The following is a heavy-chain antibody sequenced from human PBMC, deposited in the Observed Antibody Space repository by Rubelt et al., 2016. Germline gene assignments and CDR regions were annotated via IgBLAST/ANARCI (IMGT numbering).Heavy chain of an antibody. Sequence: QLQLQESGPGLVKPSETLSLTCTVSGGSISSSSYYWGWIRQPPGKGLEWIGSIYYSGSTNYNPSLKSRVTISVDTSKNQFSLKLSSVTAADTAVYYCASGRDGYNFWYFDLWGRGTLVTVSS. CDR1: GGSISSSSYY. CDR2: IYYSGST. CDR3: ASGRDGYNFWYFDL. V-gene: IGHV4-39*07. D-gene: IGHD5-24*01. J-gene: IGHJ2*01.